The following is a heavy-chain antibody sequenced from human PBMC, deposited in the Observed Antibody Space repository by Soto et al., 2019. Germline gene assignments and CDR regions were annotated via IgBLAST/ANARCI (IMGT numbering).Heavy chain of an antibody. J-gene: IGHJ4*02. D-gene: IGHD6-13*01. CDR3: ARRRSSSWHFDH. V-gene: IGHV2-5*02. CDR1: GFSLSTSGEG. Sequence: QITLKESGPTLVKPTQTLTLTCTFSGFSLSTSGEGVGWIRQPPGKALEWLILIYWDDDKRYSPSLKTRLTIXKAXSKNQVVLTMTNMEPVDTATYYCARRRSSSWHFDHWGQGTLVTVSS. CDR2: IYWDDDK.